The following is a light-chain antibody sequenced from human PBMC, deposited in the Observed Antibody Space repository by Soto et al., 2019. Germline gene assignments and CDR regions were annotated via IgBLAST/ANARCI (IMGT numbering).Light chain of an antibody. CDR3: QQGASFPIT. CDR2: ASS. CDR1: QSISSL. J-gene: IGKJ5*01. Sequence: DIQMTQSPSSVSASVGDRVTITCRASQSISSLLAWYQQKPGTVPKLLIYASSSLQSGVPSRFSGSGAWTEFTLTITSLQPEDFGTYYCQQGASFPITFGQGTRLQIK. V-gene: IGKV1-12*01.